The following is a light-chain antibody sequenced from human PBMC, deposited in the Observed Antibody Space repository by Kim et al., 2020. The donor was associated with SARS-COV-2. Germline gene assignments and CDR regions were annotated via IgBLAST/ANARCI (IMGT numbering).Light chain of an antibody. CDR3: QQYGASPPYT. CDR1: QSVRSNF. Sequence: EIVLTQSPGPLSLSPGERATLSCRASQSVRSNFLAWYQQKPGQAPRLLMYGASSRASGVPDRFSGSGSGTDFTLTISRLEPEDFAVYYCQQYGASPPYTFGQGTKLEIK. CDR2: GAS. V-gene: IGKV3-20*01. J-gene: IGKJ2*01.